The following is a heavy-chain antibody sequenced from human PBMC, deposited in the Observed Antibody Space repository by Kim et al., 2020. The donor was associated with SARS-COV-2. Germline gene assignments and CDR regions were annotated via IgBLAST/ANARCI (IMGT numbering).Heavy chain of an antibody. V-gene: IGHV3-66*01. Sequence: YADSVKGRFTISRDNSKNTLYLQMNSLRAEDTAVYYCARVGTDYGDFDYWGQGTLVTVSS. CDR3: ARVGTDYGDFDY. D-gene: IGHD4-17*01. J-gene: IGHJ4*02.